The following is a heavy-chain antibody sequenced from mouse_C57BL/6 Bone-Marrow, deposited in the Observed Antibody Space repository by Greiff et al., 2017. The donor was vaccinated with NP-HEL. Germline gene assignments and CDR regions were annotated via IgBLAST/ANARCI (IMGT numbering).Heavy chain of an antibody. V-gene: IGHV14-3*01. CDR3: AIYCGRSCWYFDV. CDR1: GFNIKNTY. D-gene: IGHD1-1*01. Sequence: EVQLQQSGAELVRPGASVKLSCTASGFNIKNTYMHWVKQRPEQGLEWIGRIDPANGNTKYAPKIKGKATITADTSSNTAYLQLSSLTSEDTAIYYCAIYCGRSCWYFDVWGTGTTVTVSS. CDR2: IDPANGNT. J-gene: IGHJ1*03.